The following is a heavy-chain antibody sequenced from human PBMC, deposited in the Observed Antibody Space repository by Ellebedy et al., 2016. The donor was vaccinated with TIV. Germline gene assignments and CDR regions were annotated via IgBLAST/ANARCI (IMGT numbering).Heavy chain of an antibody. CDR3: ARRGVGDGFIDY. CDR1: GGSISSYY. V-gene: IGHV4-59*08. CDR2: IYNSGGT. D-gene: IGHD3-16*01. J-gene: IGHJ4*02. Sequence: MPSETLSLTCTASGGSISSYYWNWIRQPPGKGLEWIGYIYNSGGTNYNPSLKSRVTISVDTSKNQFSLKLTSVTAADTAVYYCARRGVGDGFIDYWGQGTLVTVSS.